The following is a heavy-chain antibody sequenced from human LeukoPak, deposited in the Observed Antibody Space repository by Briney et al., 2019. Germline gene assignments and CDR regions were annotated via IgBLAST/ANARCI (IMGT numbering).Heavy chain of an antibody. CDR2: IKSDGNII. CDR3: AAYLTLDST. J-gene: IGHJ5*02. D-gene: IGHD6-13*01. Sequence: PGGSLRLSCATSGFDFSTFWMHWVRQAPGKGLVWVARIKSDGNIISYADSVKGRFTISRDNAKNTLYLQMSSLRAEDTAVYYCAAYLTLDSTWGQGTLVSVSS. CDR1: GFDFSTFW. V-gene: IGHV3-74*01.